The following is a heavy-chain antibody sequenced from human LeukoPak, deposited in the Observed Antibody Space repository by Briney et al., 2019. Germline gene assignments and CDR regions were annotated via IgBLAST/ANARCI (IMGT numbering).Heavy chain of an antibody. J-gene: IGHJ6*02. CDR2: IKQDGSEK. Sequence: GGSLRLSCAASEFTFSSYWMSWVRQAPGKGLEWVANIKQDGSEKYYVDSVRGRFTTSRDNAKNTLYLQMNTLRVEDTAVYYCTRDLMDYDVSTGLHHYYMDVWGQGTTVTVSS. CDR3: TRDLMDYDVSTGLHHYYMDV. CDR1: EFTFSSYW. D-gene: IGHD3-9*01. V-gene: IGHV3-7*01.